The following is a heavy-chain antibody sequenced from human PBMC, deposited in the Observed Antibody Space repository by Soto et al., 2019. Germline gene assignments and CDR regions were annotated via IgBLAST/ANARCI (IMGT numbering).Heavy chain of an antibody. D-gene: IGHD3-10*01. J-gene: IGHJ4*02. V-gene: IGHV3-23*01. CDR2: ISGSGGST. Sequence: PGGSLRLSCAASGFTFSSYAMSWVRQAPGKGLEWVSAISGSGGSTYYADSVKGRFTISRDNSKNTLYLQMNSLRAEDTAVYYCAKCTRMVRGVCTADYWGQGTLVTVSS. CDR3: AKCTRMVRGVCTADY. CDR1: GFTFSSYA.